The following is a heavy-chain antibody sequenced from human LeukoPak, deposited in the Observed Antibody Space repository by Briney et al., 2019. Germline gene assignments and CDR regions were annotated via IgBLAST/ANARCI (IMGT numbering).Heavy chain of an antibody. CDR3: ARGGGVVVAATSSNNWYFDL. J-gene: IGHJ2*01. CDR2: INPSGGST. D-gene: IGHD2-15*01. V-gene: IGHV1-46*01. CDR1: GYTFTGYY. Sequence: ASVKVSCKASGYTFTGYYMHWVRQAPGQGLEWMGIINPSGGSTSYAQKFQGRVTMTRDMSTSTVYMELSSLRSEDTAVYYCARGGGVVVAATSSNNWYFDLWGRGTLVTVSS.